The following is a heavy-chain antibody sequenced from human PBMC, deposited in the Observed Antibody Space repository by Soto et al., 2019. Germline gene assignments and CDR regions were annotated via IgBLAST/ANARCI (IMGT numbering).Heavy chain of an antibody. V-gene: IGHV3-23*01. J-gene: IGHJ6*02. CDR3: ARVWACSSTSCYTDYYYYYGMDV. CDR1: GFTFSSYA. Sequence: EVQLLESGGGLVQPGGSLRLSCAASGFTFSSYAMSWVRQAPGKGLEWVSAISGSGGSTYYADSVKGRFTISRDNSKNTLYLQMNSLRAEDTAVYYCARVWACSSTSCYTDYYYYYGMDVWGQGTTVTVSS. CDR2: ISGSGGST. D-gene: IGHD2-2*02.